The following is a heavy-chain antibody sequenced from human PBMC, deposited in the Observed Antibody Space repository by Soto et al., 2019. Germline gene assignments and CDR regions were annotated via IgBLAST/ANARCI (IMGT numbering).Heavy chain of an antibody. CDR3: ARDLRFSSTNYFDF. J-gene: IGHJ4*02. Sequence: GGSLRLSCTASGFLFTDYYMSWIRQPPGKGLEWLAYIDGSSDYANSADSVKGRFTVSRDNAKNSVFLQMNNLRADDTAVYYCARDLRFSSTNYFDFWGRGTLVTVSS. V-gene: IGHV3-11*06. CDR1: GFLFTDYY. D-gene: IGHD2-8*01. CDR2: IDGSSDYA.